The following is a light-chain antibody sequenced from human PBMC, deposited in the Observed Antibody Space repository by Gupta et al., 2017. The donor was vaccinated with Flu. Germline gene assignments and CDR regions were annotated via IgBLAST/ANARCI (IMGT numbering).Light chain of an antibody. V-gene: IGKV4-1*01. CDR1: QSVLYSSNNKNY. J-gene: IGKJ1*01. Sequence: DIVMTQSPDSLAVSLGERATINCKSSQSVLYSSNNKNYLAWYQQKPGQPPKLLIYWASTRESGVPDRFSGSGSGTDFTLTISSPQAEDVAVYYCQQDDSTPHTFGQGTKVEIK. CDR3: QQDDSTPHT. CDR2: WAS.